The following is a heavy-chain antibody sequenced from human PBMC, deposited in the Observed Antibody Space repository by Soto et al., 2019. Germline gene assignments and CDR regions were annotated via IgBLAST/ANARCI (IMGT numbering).Heavy chain of an antibody. CDR3: ARDDEQLATLRV. J-gene: IGHJ6*02. V-gene: IGHV1-2*04. CDR2: INPNSGGT. CDR1: GYTFTGYY. Sequence: GASVKVSSKASGYTFTGYYMHWVRQAPGQRLEWMGWINPNSGGTNYAQKFQGWVTMTRDTSISTAYMELSRLRSDDTAVYYCARDDEQLATLRVWGQGTTVTVSS. D-gene: IGHD6-6*01.